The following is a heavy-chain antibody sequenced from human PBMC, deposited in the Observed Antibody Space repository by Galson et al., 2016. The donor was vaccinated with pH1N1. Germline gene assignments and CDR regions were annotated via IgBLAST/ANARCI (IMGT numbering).Heavy chain of an antibody. CDR3: ASTKLVSGPLHMDV. Sequence: ETLSLTCSVSGGSISSDGYYWTWVRQHPGKGLEWIGTVYFDGTTHHNLSLRSRVTISLDTSKNQLSLELRSVTAADAAVYYCASTKLVSGPLHMDVWGKGTTVIVSS. CDR1: GGSISSDGYY. J-gene: IGHJ6*03. V-gene: IGHV4-39*07. CDR2: VYFDGTT. D-gene: IGHD5/OR15-5a*01.